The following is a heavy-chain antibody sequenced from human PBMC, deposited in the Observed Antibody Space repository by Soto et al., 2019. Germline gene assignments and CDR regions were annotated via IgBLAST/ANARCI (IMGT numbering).Heavy chain of an antibody. CDR3: AKRRGAGGHFDY. CDR1: GFTFSSYA. CDR2: VSIGGST. Sequence: GGSLRLSCAASGFTFSSYAMGWVRQGPGKGLEWVAVVSIGGSTHYADSVRGRFTISRDNSKNTLSLQMNSLTAEDTAVYFCAKRRGAGGHFDYWGQGAMVTV. D-gene: IGHD2-15*01. V-gene: IGHV3-23*01. J-gene: IGHJ4*02.